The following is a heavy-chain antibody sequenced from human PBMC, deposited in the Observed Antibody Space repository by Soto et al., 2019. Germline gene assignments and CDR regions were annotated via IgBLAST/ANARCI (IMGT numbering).Heavy chain of an antibody. CDR3: AGGGVRGVITRTRDYYGMDV. CDR1: GYSFTSYW. CDR2: IYPGDSNT. J-gene: IGHJ6*02. V-gene: IGHV5-51*01. Sequence: GESLKISCKGSGYSFTSYWIGWVRQMPGKGLEWMGIIYPGDSNTRYSPSLQGQVTISVDKSISTAYLQWSSLKASDTAMYYCAGGGVRGVITRTRDYYGMDVWGQGTTVTVSS. D-gene: IGHD3-10*01.